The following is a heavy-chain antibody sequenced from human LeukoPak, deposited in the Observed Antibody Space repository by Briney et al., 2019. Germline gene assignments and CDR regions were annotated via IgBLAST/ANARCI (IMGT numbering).Heavy chain of an antibody. J-gene: IGHJ4*02. CDR2: IKQDGSEK. D-gene: IGHD3-3*01. V-gene: IGHV3-7*01. CDR3: ASHPYDFWPFDY. Sequence: GGSLRLSCAASGFTFSSYWMSWVRQAPGKGLEWVANIKQDGSEKYYADSVKGRFTISRDNAKNSLYLQMNSLRAEDTAVYYCASHPYDFWPFDYWGQGTLVTVSS. CDR1: GFTFSSYW.